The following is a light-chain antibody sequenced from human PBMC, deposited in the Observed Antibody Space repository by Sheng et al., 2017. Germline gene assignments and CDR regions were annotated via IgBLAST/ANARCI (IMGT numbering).Light chain of an antibody. CDR3: QQYYDHPPLT. J-gene: IGKJ4*02. V-gene: IGKV1-NL1*01. Sequence: DIHMTQSPSSLSASVGDRVTITCRASRGIYNSLAWYQQKPGKSPKLLLHAASKLETGVPSRFSGSGSGTDYTLTISGLQPEDFATYYCQQYYDHPPLTFGGGTKVEIK. CDR1: RGIYNS. CDR2: AAS.